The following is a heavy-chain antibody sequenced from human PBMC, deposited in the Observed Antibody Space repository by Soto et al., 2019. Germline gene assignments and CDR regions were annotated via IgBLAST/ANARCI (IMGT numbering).Heavy chain of an antibody. CDR2: ISYDGTNK. CDR3: ARDKEVVLIYWSFDL. V-gene: IGHV3-30-3*01. D-gene: IGHD2-8*01. CDR1: GFTFSSYA. Sequence: QVQLVESGGGVVQPGRSLRLSCAASGFTFSSYAMHWVRQAPGKGLEWVAVISYDGTNKYYADSVKGRFTISRDNSKNTLYLEMNSLRAEDTAVYYCARDKEVVLIYWSFDLWGRGTLVTVSS. J-gene: IGHJ2*01.